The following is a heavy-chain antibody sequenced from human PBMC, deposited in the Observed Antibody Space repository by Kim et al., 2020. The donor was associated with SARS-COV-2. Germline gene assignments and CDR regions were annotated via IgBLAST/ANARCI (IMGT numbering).Heavy chain of an antibody. CDR3: AKLPHFYSSSDY. J-gene: IGHJ4*02. Sequence: GGSLRLSCAASGFTFDDYAMHWVRQAPGKGLEWVSGISWNSGSIGYADSVKGRFTISRDNAKNSLYLQMNSLRAEDTALYYCAKLPHFYSSSDYWGQGTLVTVSS. D-gene: IGHD6-6*01. CDR2: ISWNSGSI. CDR1: GFTFDDYA. V-gene: IGHV3-9*01.